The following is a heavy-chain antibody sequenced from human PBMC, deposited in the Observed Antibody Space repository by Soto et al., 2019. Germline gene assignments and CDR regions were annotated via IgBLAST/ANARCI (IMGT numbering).Heavy chain of an antibody. CDR1: GYSVSSSGYY. V-gene: IGHV4-39*07. D-gene: IGHD3-3*01. Sequence: SETLSLTCSVSGYSVSSSGYYWSWIRQPPGKGLEWIGEINHSGSTNYNPSLKSRVTISVDTSKNQFSLKLSSVTAADTAVYYCARGQKGLIFGVVTTYYYYGMDVWGQGTTVTVSS. CDR2: INHSGST. CDR3: ARGQKGLIFGVVTTYYYYGMDV. J-gene: IGHJ6*02.